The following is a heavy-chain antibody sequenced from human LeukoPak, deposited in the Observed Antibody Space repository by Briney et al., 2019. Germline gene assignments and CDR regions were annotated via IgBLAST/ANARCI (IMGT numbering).Heavy chain of an antibody. Sequence: SETLSLTCTVSGASITIGAESYHWGWIRQPPGKGLEWIGSIYYSGSTYYNPSLKSRVTISVDTSKNQFSLKLSSVTAADTAVYYCARTRYYYNSRSYGAPYYFDYWGQGTLVTVSS. D-gene: IGHD3-10*01. V-gene: IGHV4-39*01. CDR3: ARTRYYYNSRSYGAPYYFDY. CDR2: IYYSGST. J-gene: IGHJ4*02. CDR1: GASITIGAESYH.